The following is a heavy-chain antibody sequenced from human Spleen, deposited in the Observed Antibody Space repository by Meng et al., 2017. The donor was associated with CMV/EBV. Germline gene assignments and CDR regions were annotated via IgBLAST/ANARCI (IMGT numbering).Heavy chain of an antibody. CDR1: GGSFSGYY. V-gene: IGHV4-34*01. CDR3: ARPTTVIGEYYYGMDV. J-gene: IGHJ6*02. CDR2: INHSGSI. Sequence: SETLSLTCAVYGGSFSGYYLSWIRQSPGKGLEWVGEINHSGSINYNPSLKSRVAISIDTSKRQFSLRVTSVTAADTAVYYCARPTTVIGEYYYGMDVWGQGTPVTVSS. D-gene: IGHD4-11*01.